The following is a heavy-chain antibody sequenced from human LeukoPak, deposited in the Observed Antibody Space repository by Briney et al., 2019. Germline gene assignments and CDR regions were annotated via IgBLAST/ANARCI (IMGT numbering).Heavy chain of an antibody. V-gene: IGHV3-30*02. CDR1: GFGFSSYA. Sequence: GGSLRLSGAASGFGFSSYAMHWVRQAPGKGLEWVAFIRHDGSHHYHGDSVKGRFTISRDNSKKTLYLEMTSLRPEDTAVYYCAKVRLGALDDAFDVWGQGTMVTV. D-gene: IGHD3-16*01. CDR2: IRHDGSHH. CDR3: AKVRLGALDDAFDV. J-gene: IGHJ3*01.